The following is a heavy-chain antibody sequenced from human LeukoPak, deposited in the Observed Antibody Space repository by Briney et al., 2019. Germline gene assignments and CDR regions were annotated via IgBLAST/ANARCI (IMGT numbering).Heavy chain of an antibody. D-gene: IGHD1-1*01. CDR2: ISDSGDT. V-gene: IGHV4-59*01. CDR1: GVSFRNYY. Sequence: AESLSLSCTASGVSFRNYYLNWIRQPPGKGPEWVGYISDSGDTKYNPSPMSRRTTSAELYKKNFPLILTSAPTADTTAYYCAKWYSHGRYFDYWGPGALVTVSS. CDR3: AKWYSHGRYFDY. J-gene: IGHJ4*03.